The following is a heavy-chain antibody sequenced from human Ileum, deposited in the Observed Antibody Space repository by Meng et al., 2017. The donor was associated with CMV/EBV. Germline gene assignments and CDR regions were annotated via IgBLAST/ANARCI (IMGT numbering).Heavy chain of an antibody. CDR3: VRAPITMIDY. J-gene: IGHJ4*02. Sequence: QLQLQGSGPGLVKPSETLSLTCTVSGYSIRSGDYFWGWIRQPPKGLEWVASITYSGTTYYNPSLKSRVTMSVDTSKNQFSLKLNSVTAADTAVYYCVRAPITMIDYWGQGTLVTVSS. D-gene: IGHD3-22*01. CDR2: ITYSGTT. CDR1: GYSIRSGDYF. V-gene: IGHV4-39*07.